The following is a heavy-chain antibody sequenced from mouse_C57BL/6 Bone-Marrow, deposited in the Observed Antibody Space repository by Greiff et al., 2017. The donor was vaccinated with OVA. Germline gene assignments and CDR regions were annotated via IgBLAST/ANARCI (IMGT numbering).Heavy chain of an antibody. CDR2: IDPSDSET. V-gene: IGHV1-52*01. CDR1: GYTFTSYW. Sequence: QVQLQQPGAELVRPGSSVKLSCKASGYTFTSYWMHWVKQRPIQGLEWIGNIDPSDSETHYNQKFKDKATLTVDKSSSTAHMQLSSLTSEDSAVYYCARRDYYGSSLDYWGQGTTLTVSS. J-gene: IGHJ2*01. D-gene: IGHD1-1*01. CDR3: ARRDYYGSSLDY.